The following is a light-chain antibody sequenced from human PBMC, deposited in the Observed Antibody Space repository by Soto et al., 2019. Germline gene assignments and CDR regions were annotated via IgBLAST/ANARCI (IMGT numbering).Light chain of an antibody. Sequence: AIQMTQSPASLSASVWDRVTITCRASEYISDDLAWYQQRPGTAPNLLIYEASTLHSGVPSRFSGVVSGTDFTLTISGLQAEDFAVFYCQQYNNWPPITFGQGTRLEIK. V-gene: IGKV1-6*01. CDR3: QQYNNWPPIT. CDR2: EAS. CDR1: EYISDD. J-gene: IGKJ5*01.